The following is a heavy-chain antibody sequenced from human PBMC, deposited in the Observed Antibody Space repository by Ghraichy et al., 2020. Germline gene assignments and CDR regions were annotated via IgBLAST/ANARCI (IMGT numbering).Heavy chain of an antibody. D-gene: IGHD3-10*01. CDR3: SAIPYYYGSGSFDY. CDR2: IYYSGST. CDR1: GGSISSYY. V-gene: IGHV4-59*08. Sequence: SQTLSLTCTVSGGSISSYYWSWIRQPPGKGLEWIGYIYYSGSTNYNPSLKSRVTISVDTSKNQFSLKLSSVTAADTAVYYCSAIPYYYGSGSFDYWGQGTLVTVSS. J-gene: IGHJ4*02.